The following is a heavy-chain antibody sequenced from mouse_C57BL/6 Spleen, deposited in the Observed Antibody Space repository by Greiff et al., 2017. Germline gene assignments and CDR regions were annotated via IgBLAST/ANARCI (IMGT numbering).Heavy chain of an antibody. CDR3: AIPYGSSYGYFDV. Sequence: VQLQQSGAELVKPGASVKISCKASGYAFSSYWMNWVKQRPGKGLEWIGQIYPGDGDPNYNGKFKGKAPLPADKSSSTASMQLSSLTSEDSAVYYCAIPYGSSYGYFDVWGTGTTVTVSS. V-gene: IGHV1-80*01. CDR1: GYAFSSYW. J-gene: IGHJ1*03. D-gene: IGHD1-1*01. CDR2: IYPGDGDP.